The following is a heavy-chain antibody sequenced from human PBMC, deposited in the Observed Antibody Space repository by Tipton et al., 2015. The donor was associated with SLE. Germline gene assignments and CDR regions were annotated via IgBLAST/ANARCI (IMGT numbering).Heavy chain of an antibody. V-gene: IGHV4-59*12. Sequence: TLSLTCTVSGGSISSYYWSWIRQPPGKGLEWIGYIYYSGSTNYNPSLKSRVTMSVDTSKNQFSLKLSSVTAADTAVYYCARDEAAAGRPFDYWGQGTLVTVSS. D-gene: IGHD6-13*01. CDR2: IYYSGST. CDR1: GGSISSYY. CDR3: ARDEAAAGRPFDY. J-gene: IGHJ4*02.